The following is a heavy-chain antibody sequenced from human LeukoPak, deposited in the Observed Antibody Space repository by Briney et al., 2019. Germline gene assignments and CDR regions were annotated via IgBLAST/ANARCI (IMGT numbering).Heavy chain of an antibody. Sequence: PGGSLRLSCAASGFTFSSYAMSWVRQAPGKGLEWVSAISGSGGSTYYADSVKGRFTISRDNSKSTLYLQMNSLRAEDTAVYYCAKDPIEVRGGFDYWGQGTLVTVSS. CDR1: GFTFSSYA. CDR3: AKDPIEVRGGFDY. V-gene: IGHV3-23*01. D-gene: IGHD3-10*01. J-gene: IGHJ4*02. CDR2: ISGSGGST.